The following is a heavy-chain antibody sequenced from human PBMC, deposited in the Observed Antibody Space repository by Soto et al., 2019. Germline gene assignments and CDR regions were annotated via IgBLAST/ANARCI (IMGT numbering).Heavy chain of an antibody. CDR1: GFTFSDYY. Sequence: QVQLVESGGGLVKPGGSLRLSCAASGFTFSDYYMSWIRQAPGKGLEWVSSISSSSSYIYYADSVKGRFTISRDNAKNSLYLQMNSLRAEDTAVYYCARVECSSTSCYYYYYYGMDVWGQGTTVTVSS. V-gene: IGHV3-11*06. D-gene: IGHD2-2*01. CDR2: ISSSSSYI. CDR3: ARVECSSTSCYYYYYYGMDV. J-gene: IGHJ6*02.